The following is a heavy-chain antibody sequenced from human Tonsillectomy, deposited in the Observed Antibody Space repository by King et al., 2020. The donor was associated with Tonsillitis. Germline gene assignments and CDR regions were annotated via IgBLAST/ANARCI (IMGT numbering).Heavy chain of an antibody. V-gene: IGHV4-59*13. CDR2: IYYTWST. Sequence: QLQESGPGLVKPSETLSLTCSVSGGFISSYFWSWIRQPPGRGLEWMGYIYYTWSTNYNPSLKSRVTISVDSSKNQFSLRLSSVTAADTAVYYCARDVGGNSAYWGRGTLVTVPT. CDR1: GGFISSYF. D-gene: IGHD4-23*01. J-gene: IGHJ4*02. CDR3: ARDVGGNSAY.